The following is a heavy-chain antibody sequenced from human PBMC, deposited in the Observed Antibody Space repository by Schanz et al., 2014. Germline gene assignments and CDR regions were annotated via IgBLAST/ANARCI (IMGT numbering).Heavy chain of an antibody. CDR2: IGVDGTTT. D-gene: IGHD3-10*01. CDR3: AKYRGYYRVSGSYRELEY. V-gene: IGHV3-23*04. J-gene: IGHJ4*02. Sequence: EVQLVESGGGLVQPGGSLRLSCAASGFSVGNKYMNWVRQAPGKGLEWVSVIGVDGTTTYYADSVKGRFTISRDNSKNTLYLQMNSLRAEDTAVYYCAKYRGYYRVSGSYRELEYWGQGTLVSVSS. CDR1: GFSVGNKY.